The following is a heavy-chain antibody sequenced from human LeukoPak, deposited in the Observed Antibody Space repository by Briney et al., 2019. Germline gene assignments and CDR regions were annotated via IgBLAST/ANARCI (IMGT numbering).Heavy chain of an antibody. J-gene: IGHJ6*02. V-gene: IGHV4-34*01. D-gene: IGHD3-22*01. Sequence: PSETLSLTCAVYGGSFSGYYWSWIRQPPGKGLEWIGEINHSGSTNYNPSLKSRVTISVDTSKNQFSLKLSSVTAADTAVYYCARDDSSGYSLGGMDVWGQGTTVTVSS. CDR2: INHSGST. CDR1: GGSFSGYY. CDR3: ARDDSSGYSLGGMDV.